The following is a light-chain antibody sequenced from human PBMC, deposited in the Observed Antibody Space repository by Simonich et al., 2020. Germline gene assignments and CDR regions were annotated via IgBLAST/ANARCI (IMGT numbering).Light chain of an antibody. CDR2: SNN. CDR1: SSNIGSNT. CDR3: AAWDDSLNGWV. J-gene: IGLJ3*02. Sequence: QSVLTQPPSASGPPGQRVTISCSGSSSNIGSNTVNWYQQLPGTATKLLIYSNNQRPSGVPDRFSGSKSGTSASLAISGLQSEDEADYYCAAWDDSLNGWVFGGGTKLTVL. V-gene: IGLV1-44*01.